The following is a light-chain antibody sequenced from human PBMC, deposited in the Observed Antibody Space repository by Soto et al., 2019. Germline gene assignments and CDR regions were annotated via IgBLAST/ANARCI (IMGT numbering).Light chain of an antibody. J-gene: IGKJ2*01. V-gene: IGKV1-5*03. Sequence: DIQMTQSPSTLSASVGDRVTITCRASQSISSWLAWYQQKPGKAPNLLISKASSLESGVPSRFSGSGSGTEFTLTISSLEPDDFATYYCQQYYSYSYTFGQGTKLEIK. CDR1: QSISSW. CDR2: KAS. CDR3: QQYYSYSYT.